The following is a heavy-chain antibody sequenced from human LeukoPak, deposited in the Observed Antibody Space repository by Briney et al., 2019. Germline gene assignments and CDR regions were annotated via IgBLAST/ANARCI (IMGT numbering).Heavy chain of an antibody. CDR1: GFTFSSYA. CDR3: AMSKYCSGGSCYSFYFDY. Sequence: GGSLRLSCAASGFTFSSYAMSWVRQAPGKGLEYVSAISSNGGSTYYANSVKGRFTISRDNSKNTLYLQMGSLRAEDMAVYYCAMSKYCSGGSCYSFYFDYWGQGTLVTVSS. V-gene: IGHV3-64*01. CDR2: ISSNGGST. D-gene: IGHD2-15*01. J-gene: IGHJ4*02.